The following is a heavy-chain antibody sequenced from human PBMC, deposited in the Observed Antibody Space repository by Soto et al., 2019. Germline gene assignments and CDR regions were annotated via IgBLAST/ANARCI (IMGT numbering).Heavy chain of an antibody. Sequence: QVQLQESGPGLVKPSGTLSLTCAGSGDSITDSNLWCGVRQAPGKGLEWIGEIYNGGDTTYNQSLKSRATISVDTSNNHISLKLTSVPAEDTAGYVCARDLCTGTDYWGPGTLVTV. V-gene: IGHV4-4*02. CDR2: IYNGGDT. CDR3: ARDLCTGTDY. J-gene: IGHJ4*02. D-gene: IGHD1-1*01. CDR1: GDSITDSNL.